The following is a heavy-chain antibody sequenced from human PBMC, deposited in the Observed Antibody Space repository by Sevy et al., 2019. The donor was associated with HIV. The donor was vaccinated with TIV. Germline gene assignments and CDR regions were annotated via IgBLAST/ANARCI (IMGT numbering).Heavy chain of an antibody. V-gene: IGHV3-30*02. CDR2: IGHDGNKY. J-gene: IGHJ5*02. D-gene: IGHD2-15*01. CDR3: AKDYCIGNDCFLGWFDP. Sequence: GGSLRLSCVASGFTFNSYAMSWVRQAPGTGLEWLAFIGHDGNKYFYGASVKGRITTSRDNSKNTVSLQMNSLRVEDTAIYYCAKDYCIGNDCFLGWFDPRGQGTVVTVSS. CDR1: GFTFNSYA.